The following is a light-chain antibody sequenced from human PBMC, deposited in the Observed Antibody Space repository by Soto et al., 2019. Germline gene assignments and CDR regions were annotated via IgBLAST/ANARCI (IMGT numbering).Light chain of an antibody. V-gene: IGKV3-20*01. CDR3: QQYGSSPLT. CDR1: RSVSSNY. CDR2: AAS. Sequence: EIVLTQSPGTLSLSPGERATLSCRASRSVSSNYLAWYQQKPGQAPRLLIYAASTRATGIPDRFRGSGSGTDFTLTISRLEPEDFAVYSCQQYGSSPLTFGGGTKVDIK. J-gene: IGKJ4*01.